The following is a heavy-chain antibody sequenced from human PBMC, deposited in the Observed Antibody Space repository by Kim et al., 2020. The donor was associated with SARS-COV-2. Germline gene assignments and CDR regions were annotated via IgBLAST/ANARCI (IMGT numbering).Heavy chain of an antibody. J-gene: IGHJ5*02. CDR2: ISYDGSNK. V-gene: IGHV3-30-3*01. Sequence: GGSLRLSCAASGFTFSSYAMHWVRQAPGKGLEWVAVISYDGSNKYYADSVKGRFTISRDNSKNTLYLQMNSLRAEDTAVYYCARDALPAAMLHWFDPWGQGTLVTVSS. CDR1: GFTFSSYA. CDR3: ARDALPAAMLHWFDP. D-gene: IGHD2-2*01.